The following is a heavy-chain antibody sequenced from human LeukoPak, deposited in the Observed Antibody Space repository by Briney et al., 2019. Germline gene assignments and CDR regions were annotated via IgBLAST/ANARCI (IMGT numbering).Heavy chain of an antibody. Sequence: PSETLSLTCAVSGYSISSGYYWGWIRQPPGKGLEWIGCIYHSGSTYYNPSLKSRVTISVDTSKNQFSLKLSSVTAADMAVYYCARLGSNWGSKWYFDYWGQGTLVTVSS. J-gene: IGHJ4*02. CDR2: IYHSGST. CDR3: ARLGSNWGSKWYFDY. D-gene: IGHD7-27*01. V-gene: IGHV4-38-2*01. CDR1: GYSISSGYY.